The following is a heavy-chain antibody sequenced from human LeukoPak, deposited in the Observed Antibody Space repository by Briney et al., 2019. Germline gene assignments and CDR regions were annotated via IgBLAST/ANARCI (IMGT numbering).Heavy chain of an antibody. CDR2: IYTSGST. D-gene: IGHD6-13*01. CDR3: ARDVTGYSSSQIIYYYYYMDV. J-gene: IGHJ6*03. V-gene: IGHV4-4*07. CDR1: GGSISSYY. Sequence: PSETLSLTCTVSGGSISSYYWSWIRQPAGKGLEWIGRIYTSGSTNYNPSLKSRVTMSVDTSKNQFSLKLSSVTAADTAVYYCARDVTGYSSSQIIYYYYYMDVWGKGTTVTVSS.